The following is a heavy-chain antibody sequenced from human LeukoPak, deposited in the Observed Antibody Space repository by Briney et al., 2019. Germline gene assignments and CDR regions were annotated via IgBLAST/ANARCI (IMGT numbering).Heavy chain of an antibody. CDR2: INPNSGGT. D-gene: IGHD5-12*01. CDR3: ARGVSNVDIVATILFDY. CDR1: GYTFIGYY. V-gene: IGHV1-2*02. Sequence: ASVKVSCKASGYTFIGYYMHWVRQAPGQGLEWMGWINPNSGGTNYAQKFQGRVTMTRDTSISTAYMELSRLRSDDTAVYYCARGVSNVDIVATILFDYWGQGTLVTVSS. J-gene: IGHJ4*02.